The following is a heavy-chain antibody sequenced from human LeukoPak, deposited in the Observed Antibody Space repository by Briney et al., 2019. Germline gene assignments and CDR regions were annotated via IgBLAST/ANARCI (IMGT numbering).Heavy chain of an antibody. CDR3: ARGSFNTPLLDY. J-gene: IGHJ4*02. CDR2: IYYSGST. D-gene: IGHD2/OR15-2a*01. Sequence: PSETLSLTCTVSGGSISSSSYYWGWIRQPPGKGLEWIGTIYYSGSTYYNPSLKSRVTISVDTSKNQFSLKLSSVTAADTAVYYCARGSFNTPLLDYWGQGTLVTVSS. CDR1: GGSISSSSYY. V-gene: IGHV4-39*07.